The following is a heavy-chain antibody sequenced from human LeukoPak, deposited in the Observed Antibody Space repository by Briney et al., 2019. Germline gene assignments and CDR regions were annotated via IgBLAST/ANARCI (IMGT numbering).Heavy chain of an antibody. J-gene: IGHJ4*02. CDR2: IHPSGTL. CDR3: SRGLDSRKLGY. D-gene: IGHD3-22*01. CDR1: GASFSSGDQY. Sequence: SETLSLTCTVSGASFSSGDQYWDWIRQSPGKGLEWIGSIHPSGTLYNNPSLESRVTMSMDTSKNQFSLNLNSVTAADTAVYFCSRGLDSRKLGYWGQGTLVTVSS. V-gene: IGHV4-31*03.